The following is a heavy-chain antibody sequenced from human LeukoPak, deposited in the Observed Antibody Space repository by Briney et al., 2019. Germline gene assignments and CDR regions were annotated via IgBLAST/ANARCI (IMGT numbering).Heavy chain of an antibody. D-gene: IGHD6-13*01. CDR2: IYYSGST. J-gene: IGHJ4*02. CDR1: GGSISSYY. CDR3: ARVERIAAAGYYFDY. V-gene: IGHV4-59*01. Sequence: SETLTLTCTVSGGSISSYYWSWIRQPPGKGLEWIGYIYYSGSTNYNPSLKSRVTISVDTSKNQFSLKLSSVTAADTAVYYCARVERIAAAGYYFDYWGQGTLVTVSS.